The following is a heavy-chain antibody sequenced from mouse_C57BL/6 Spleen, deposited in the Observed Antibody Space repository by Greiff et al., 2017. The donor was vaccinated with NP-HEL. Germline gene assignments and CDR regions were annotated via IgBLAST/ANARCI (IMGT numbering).Heavy chain of an antibody. D-gene: IGHD2-2*01. CDR1: GFNIKDDY. Sequence: VQLQQSGAELVRPGASVKLSCTASGFNIKDDYMHWVKQRPEQGLEWIGWFDPENGDTESASKFQGTATITADTSSNTAYLQLSSLTSEDTSVYYCTSYGYDVGAMDYWGQGTSVTVSS. J-gene: IGHJ4*01. CDR2: FDPENGDT. CDR3: TSYGYDVGAMDY. V-gene: IGHV14-4*01.